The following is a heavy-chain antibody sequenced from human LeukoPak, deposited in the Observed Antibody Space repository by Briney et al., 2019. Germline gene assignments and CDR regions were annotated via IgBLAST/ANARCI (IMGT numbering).Heavy chain of an antibody. V-gene: IGHV4-59*01. D-gene: IGHD2-2*01. J-gene: IGHJ4*02. CDR1: GGSISSYY. CDR2: IYYSGST. Sequence: PSETLSLTCTVSGGSISSYYWSWIRQPPGKGLEWIGYIYYSGSTNYNHSLKSRVTISVDTSKNQFSLKLSSVTAADTAVYYCARERLGYCSSTSCYAEGPLYYFDYWGQGTLVTVSS. CDR3: ARERLGYCSSTSCYAEGPLYYFDY.